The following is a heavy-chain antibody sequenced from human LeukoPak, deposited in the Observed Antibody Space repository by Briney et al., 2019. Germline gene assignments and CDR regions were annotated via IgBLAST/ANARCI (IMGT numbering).Heavy chain of an antibody. D-gene: IGHD6-13*01. CDR3: ARALVAAAGAHGY. CDR2: ISSSSSYI. CDR1: GFTFSSYS. J-gene: IGHJ4*02. Sequence: GGSLRLSCAASGFTFSSYSMNWVRQAPGKGLEWVSSISSSSSYIYHADSVKGRFTISRDNAKNSLYLQMNSLRAVDTAVYYCARALVAAAGAHGYWGQGTLVTVSS. V-gene: IGHV3-21*01.